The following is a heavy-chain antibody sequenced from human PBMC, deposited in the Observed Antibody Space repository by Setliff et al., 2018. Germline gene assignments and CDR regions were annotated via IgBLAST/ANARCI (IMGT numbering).Heavy chain of an antibody. Sequence: TSETLSLTCTVYGVSLSDYYWGWVRQSPGKGLDWIGEINHSGNTNYDPSLEGRISISVDTSKRQFSLNLTSVTAADTALYFCARDNTILGATDYWGQGTLVTVSS. V-gene: IGHV4-34*10. CDR2: INHSGNT. J-gene: IGHJ4*02. CDR3: ARDNTILGATDY. D-gene: IGHD1-26*01. CDR1: GVSLSDYY.